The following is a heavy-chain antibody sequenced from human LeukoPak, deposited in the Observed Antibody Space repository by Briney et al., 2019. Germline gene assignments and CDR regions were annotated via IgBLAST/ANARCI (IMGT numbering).Heavy chain of an antibody. Sequence: GGSLRLSCAASGFTFSDYAMRWVRQAPGKGLEWVSVIYSGGSTYYADSVKGRFSISRDNSKNTLYLQMNNLRAEDTAVYYCARGRPVGASTVEDYWGQGTLVTVSS. D-gene: IGHD1-26*01. CDR3: ARGRPVGASTVEDY. CDR2: IYSGGST. J-gene: IGHJ4*02. CDR1: GFTFSDYA. V-gene: IGHV3-66*01.